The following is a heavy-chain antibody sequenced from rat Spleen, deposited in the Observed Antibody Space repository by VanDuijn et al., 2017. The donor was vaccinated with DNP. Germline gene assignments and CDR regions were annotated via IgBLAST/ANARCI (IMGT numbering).Heavy chain of an antibody. CDR1: RFTFNSYW. D-gene: IGHD5-1*01. V-gene: IGHV5-31*01. CDR2: ITSSGGST. CDR3: ARGSGTYYWYFDF. Sequence: EVQLVESGGDLVQPGRSLKLSCVASRFTFNSYWMAWIRQVPGKGLEWVAAITSSGGSTYYPDSVKGRFTISRDNAKSTLYLQMNSLRSEDTATYFCARGSGTYYWYFDFWGPGTMVTVSS. J-gene: IGHJ1*01.